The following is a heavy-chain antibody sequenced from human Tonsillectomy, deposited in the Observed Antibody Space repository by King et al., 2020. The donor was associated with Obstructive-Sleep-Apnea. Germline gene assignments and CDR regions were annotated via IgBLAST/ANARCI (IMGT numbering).Heavy chain of an antibody. CDR3: AKLLWFGELFGKYGMDV. J-gene: IGHJ6*02. CDR2: VCVSGGSG. CDR1: GFTFSSYA. D-gene: IGHD3-10*01. V-gene: IGHV3-23*04. Sequence: VQLVESGGVFVGPGGSLRLSCAASGFTFSSYAMTWVRQAPGKGREWFSAVCVSGGSGYGADFVKGRFTISSDNSKNTLYLQMNSLRAEDTAVYYCAKLLWFGELFGKYGMDVWGQGTTVTVSS.